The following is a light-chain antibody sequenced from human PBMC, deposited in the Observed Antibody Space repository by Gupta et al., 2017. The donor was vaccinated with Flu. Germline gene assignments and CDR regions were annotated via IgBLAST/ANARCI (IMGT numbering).Light chain of an antibody. CDR1: QDIRYW. V-gene: IGKV1D-12*01. Sequence: GDRVTITCRASQDIRYWLAWYQHKPGKAPKLLIYAAKTLQTGVPSRFSGSGSGAHFTLTIDSLQPEDFATYYCQLAETFPLIFGGGTKVEIK. J-gene: IGKJ4*01. CDR2: AAK. CDR3: QLAETFPLI.